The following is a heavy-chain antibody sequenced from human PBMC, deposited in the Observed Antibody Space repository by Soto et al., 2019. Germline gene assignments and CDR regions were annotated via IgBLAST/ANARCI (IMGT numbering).Heavy chain of an antibody. Sequence: SETLSLTCAVYGGSFSGYYWSWIRQPPGKGLEWIGEINHSGSTNYNPSLKSRVTISVDTSKNQFSLKLSSVTAADTAVYYCARDSVIQLWSNYYYYYGMDVWGQGATVTVSS. CDR3: ARDSVIQLWSNYYYYYGMDV. CDR2: INHSGST. V-gene: IGHV4-34*01. D-gene: IGHD5-18*01. J-gene: IGHJ6*02. CDR1: GGSFSGYY.